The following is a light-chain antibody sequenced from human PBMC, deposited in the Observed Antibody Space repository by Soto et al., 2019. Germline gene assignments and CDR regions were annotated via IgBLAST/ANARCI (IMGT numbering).Light chain of an antibody. J-gene: IGKJ4*02. CDR2: EAL. V-gene: IGKV3-11*01. Sequence: ETVLTQSPATLSLSQGAKATLYCRASRSIRTYVAWYPQKPGQAPRLRRDEALNRATGIPARCSGRGAGTDFTRTSSSLEPEDFAVYYCQQRNNWPLTVGGGTKVEIK. CDR1: RSIRTY. CDR3: QQRNNWPLT.